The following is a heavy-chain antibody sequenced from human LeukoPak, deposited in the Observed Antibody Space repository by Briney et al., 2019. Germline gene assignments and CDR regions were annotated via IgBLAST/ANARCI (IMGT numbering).Heavy chain of an antibody. Sequence: SETLSLTYTVSGGSISSSSYYWGWIRQPPGKGLEWIGSIYYSGSTYYNPSLKSRVTISVDTSKNQFSLKLSSVTAADTAVYYCARGVGGTSFDNWGQGTLVTVSS. D-gene: IGHD1-26*01. CDR3: ARGVGGTSFDN. J-gene: IGHJ4*02. CDR1: GGSISSSSYY. V-gene: IGHV4-39*07. CDR2: IYYSGST.